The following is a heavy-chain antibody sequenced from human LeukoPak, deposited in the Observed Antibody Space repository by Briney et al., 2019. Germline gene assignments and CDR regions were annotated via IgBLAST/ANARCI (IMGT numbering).Heavy chain of an antibody. CDR2: IYSGGST. V-gene: IGHV3-66*02. CDR1: GFTVSSNY. CDR3: ASAYDFWSGYYPTDY. Sequence: GGSLRLSXAASGFTVSSNYMSWVRQAPGKGLEWGSVIYSGGSTYYADSVKGRFTISRDNSKNTLYLQMNSLRAEDTAVYYCASAYDFWSGYYPTDYWGQGTLVTVSS. D-gene: IGHD3-3*01. J-gene: IGHJ4*02.